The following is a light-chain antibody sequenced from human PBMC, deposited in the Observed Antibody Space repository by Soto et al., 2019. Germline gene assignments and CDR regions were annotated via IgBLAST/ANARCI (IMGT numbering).Light chain of an antibody. V-gene: IGLV2-14*01. Sequence: QSALTQPASVSESPGQSITISCFGTSSVVGGYNYVSWYQQHPGKAPKLIIYEVSNRPSGISDRFSGSKSGNTASLTVSGLQAEDEADYYCCSYTGSNNWVFGGGTKLTVL. CDR2: EVS. J-gene: IGLJ3*02. CDR1: SSVVGGYNY. CDR3: CSYTGSNNWV.